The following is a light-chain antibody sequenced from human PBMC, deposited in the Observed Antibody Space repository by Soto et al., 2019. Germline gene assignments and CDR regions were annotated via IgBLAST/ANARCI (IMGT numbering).Light chain of an antibody. V-gene: IGKV1-5*03. CDR2: KAS. CDR1: QSISSS. J-gene: IGKJ1*01. Sequence: DTQMTQSPSTLSASVGDRVTITCRASQSISSSLAWYQQIPGKAPKLLIYKASSLQSGVPSRFSGTGSGTEFTLTISSLQPDDFATYYCQQYNSYSRTFGQGTKVDIK. CDR3: QQYNSYSRT.